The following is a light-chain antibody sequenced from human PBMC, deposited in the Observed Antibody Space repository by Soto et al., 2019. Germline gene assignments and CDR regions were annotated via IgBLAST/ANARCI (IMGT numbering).Light chain of an antibody. J-gene: IGKJ4*01. Sequence: AIQLTQSPSSLSASVGDRVTVTFRASQGISSALSWYQQEPGKAPKLLIYDASSLQSGVPSRFSVSGSGTDFTLTISSLQPEDSATYYCQQFYSDTLTFGGGTKVEIK. CDR1: QGISSA. V-gene: IGKV1-13*02. CDR2: DAS. CDR3: QQFYSDTLT.